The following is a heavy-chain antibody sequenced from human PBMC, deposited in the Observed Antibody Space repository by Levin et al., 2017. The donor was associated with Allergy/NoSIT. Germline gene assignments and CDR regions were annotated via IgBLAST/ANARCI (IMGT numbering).Heavy chain of an antibody. J-gene: IGHJ6*02. CDR1: GFTFTSSA. D-gene: IGHD2-8*02. Sequence: SVKVSCKASGFTFTSSAVQWVRQARGQRLEWIGWIVVGSGNTNYAQKFQERVTITRDRSTSTAYMELSSLRSEDTAVYYCAAEGVVYDAYYYYGMDVWGQGTTVTVSS. CDR3: AAEGVVYDAYYYYGMDV. CDR2: IVVGSGNT. V-gene: IGHV1-58*01.